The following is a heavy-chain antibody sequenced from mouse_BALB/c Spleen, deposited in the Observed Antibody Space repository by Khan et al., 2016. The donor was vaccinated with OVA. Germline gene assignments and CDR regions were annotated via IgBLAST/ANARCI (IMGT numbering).Heavy chain of an antibody. CDR3: ARTYDYDEGLAY. CDR2: IWSGGST. J-gene: IGHJ3*01. D-gene: IGHD2-4*01. CDR1: GFSLTTYG. Sequence: VQLQESGPGLVQPSQSLSITCTVSGFSLTTYGVHWVRQSPGKGLEWLGVIWSGGSTDYNAAFISRLSISKDSSKSQVFFKMNSLQVNDTAIYYCARTYDYDEGLAYWGQGTLVTVSA. V-gene: IGHV2-2*02.